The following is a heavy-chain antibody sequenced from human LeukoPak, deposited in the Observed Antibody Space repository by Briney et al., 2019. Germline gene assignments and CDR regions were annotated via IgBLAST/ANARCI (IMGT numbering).Heavy chain of an antibody. D-gene: IGHD6-19*01. CDR2: IYYSGST. J-gene: IGHJ4*02. Sequence: SETLSLACTVSGGSISSSPYYWGWIRQPPGKGLEWIGNIYYSGSTYYNPSLKTRVTISVDTSKNQFSLKLTSVTAADTAVYYCARHASVDGNWPRPLDYWGQGSLVTVSS. CDR1: GGSISSSPYY. V-gene: IGHV4-39*01. CDR3: ARHASVDGNWPRPLDY.